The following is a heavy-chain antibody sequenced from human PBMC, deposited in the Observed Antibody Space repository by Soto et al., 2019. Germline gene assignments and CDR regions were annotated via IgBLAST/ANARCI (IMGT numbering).Heavy chain of an antibody. Sequence: EVQLVESGGGSVQPGRSLRLSCVASGFPFESYAMHWVRQVPGKGLEWVSGISWNSGSIGYEDSVKGRFTISRDNAQKSLYLEMNSLRVEDTAFYYCVKDIHEQWLVSHFEYWGQGALVTVSS. CDR2: ISWNSGSI. D-gene: IGHD6-19*01. V-gene: IGHV3-9*01. J-gene: IGHJ4*02. CDR3: VKDIHEQWLVSHFEY. CDR1: GFPFESYA.